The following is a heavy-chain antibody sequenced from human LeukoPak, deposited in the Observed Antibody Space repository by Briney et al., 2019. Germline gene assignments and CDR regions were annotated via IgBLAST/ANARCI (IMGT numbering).Heavy chain of an antibody. D-gene: IGHD6-13*01. CDR1: GFTFSSYW. J-gene: IGHJ4*02. Sequence: PGGSLRLSCAASGFTFSSYWMHWARQAPGKGLVWVSRINSDGSSTSYADSVKGRFTISRDNAKNTLYLQMNSLRAEDTAVYYCARAGRYSSTWEVYWGQGTLVTVSS. CDR2: INSDGSST. V-gene: IGHV3-74*01. CDR3: ARAGRYSSTWEVY.